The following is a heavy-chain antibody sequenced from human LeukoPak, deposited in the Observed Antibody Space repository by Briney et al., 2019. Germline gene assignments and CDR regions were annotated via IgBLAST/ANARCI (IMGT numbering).Heavy chain of an antibody. J-gene: IGHJ3*02. Sequence: PGGSLRLSCAASGFTVSSNYMSWVRQAPGKGLEWVSVIYSGGITYYADSVKGRFTISRDNSKNTLYLQMNSLRAEDTAVYYCAKEEICYGSGRGAFDIWGQGTMVTVSS. D-gene: IGHD3-10*01. CDR2: IYSGGIT. V-gene: IGHV3-53*05. CDR1: GFTVSSNY. CDR3: AKEEICYGSGRGAFDI.